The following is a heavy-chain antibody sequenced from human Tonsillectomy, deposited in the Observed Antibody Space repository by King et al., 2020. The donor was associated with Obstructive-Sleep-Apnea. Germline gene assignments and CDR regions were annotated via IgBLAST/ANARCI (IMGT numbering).Heavy chain of an antibody. CDR2: IFHSGTT. Sequence: PLQESGPGLVKPSEPLSLSCTVSGGSISSGDYYWGWIRQPPGQGLEWVGTIFHSGTTYYNPSLESRVTILVDTSKNQFSLKLSSVTAADTAVYYCARVGGVFSGSYCIDYWGQGTLVTVSS. J-gene: IGHJ4*02. CDR1: GGSISSGDYY. D-gene: IGHD1-26*01. CDR3: ARVGGVFSGSYCIDY. V-gene: IGHV4-39*07.